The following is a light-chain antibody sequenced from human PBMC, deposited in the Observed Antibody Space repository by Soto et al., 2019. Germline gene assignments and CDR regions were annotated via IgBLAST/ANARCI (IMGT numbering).Light chain of an antibody. CDR2: GAS. J-gene: IGKJ4*01. CDR3: QHRINWPLT. Sequence: EIVLTQSPVTLSLSPGERSTLSCRSSQRVNNYLAWYQQKPGQAPRLLIYGASSRSTGIPSRFSGSGSETASPLNISSLEPEDFALSSCQHRINWPLTFGGGTTV. V-gene: IGKV3-11*01. CDR1: QRVNNY.